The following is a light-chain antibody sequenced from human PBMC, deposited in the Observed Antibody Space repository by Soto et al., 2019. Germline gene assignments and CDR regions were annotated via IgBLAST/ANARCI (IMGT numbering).Light chain of an antibody. V-gene: IGKV3-15*01. CDR1: QSVSVY. Sequence: EIVLTQSPGTLSLSPWERATLSCGASQSVSVYLDWYQQKPGQAPRLLIYAASTRATGVSARFSGSGSGTEFTHTISSLQSEDFTIYYCQYYNNWLATFGGGTKVNIK. CDR3: QYYNNWLAT. CDR2: AAS. J-gene: IGKJ4*01.